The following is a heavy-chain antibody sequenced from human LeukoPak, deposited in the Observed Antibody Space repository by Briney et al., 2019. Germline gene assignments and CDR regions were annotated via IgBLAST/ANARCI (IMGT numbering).Heavy chain of an antibody. D-gene: IGHD1-14*01. Sequence: ESLKISCKGSGYSFTTYWLAWVRQMPGKGLEWMGIIYPGDSDTRYSPSFQGWVTISADTSTRTAYPQWSTPQAPDTAMYYCAGQEPHTGRKGHYYYGMDVWGQGTTVTVSS. CDR3: AGQEPHTGRKGHYYYGMDV. J-gene: IGHJ6*02. CDR2: IYPGDSDT. CDR1: GYSFTTYW. V-gene: IGHV5-51*01.